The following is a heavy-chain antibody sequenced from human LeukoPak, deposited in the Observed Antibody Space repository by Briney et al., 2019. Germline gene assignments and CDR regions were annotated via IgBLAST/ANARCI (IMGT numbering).Heavy chain of an antibody. D-gene: IGHD4/OR15-4a*01. Sequence: GGSLRLSCAASGFTFSSYSMNWVRQAPGKGLEWVSSISSSSSYIYYADSVKGRFTISRDNAKNSLYLQMNGLRAEDTAVDYCARAGANFKTSPFDYWGRGTLVTVSS. CDR2: ISSSSSYI. CDR1: GFTFSSYS. J-gene: IGHJ4*02. V-gene: IGHV3-21*01. CDR3: ARAGANFKTSPFDY.